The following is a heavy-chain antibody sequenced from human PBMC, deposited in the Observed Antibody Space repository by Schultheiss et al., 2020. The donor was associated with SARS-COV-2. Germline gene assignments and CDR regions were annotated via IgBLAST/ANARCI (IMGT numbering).Heavy chain of an antibody. V-gene: IGHV3-23*01. CDR2: ISGSGGST. J-gene: IGHJ4*02. CDR1: GFTFSSYA. Sequence: GGSLRLSCAASGFTFSSYAMSWVRQAPGKGLEWVSAISGSGGSTYYADSVKGRFTISRDNSKNTLYLQMNSLRAEDTAVYYCAKGQGRYCSGGSCNSVDYWGQGTLVTVSS. D-gene: IGHD2-15*01. CDR3: AKGQGRYCSGGSCNSVDY.